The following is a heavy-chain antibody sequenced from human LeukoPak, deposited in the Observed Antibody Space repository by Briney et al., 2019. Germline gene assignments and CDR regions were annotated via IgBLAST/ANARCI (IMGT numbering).Heavy chain of an antibody. CDR3: IRDFRSADL. CDR2: ITNDGSST. CDR1: GFTFSSHW. Sequence: PGGSLRLSCAASGFTFSSHWMHWVRQAPGKGLVWVSRITNDGSSTTYADSVKGRFTISRDNAKNTVYLEMNSLSVEDTATYYCIRDFRSADLWGQGTLVTVTS. J-gene: IGHJ5*02. V-gene: IGHV3-74*01.